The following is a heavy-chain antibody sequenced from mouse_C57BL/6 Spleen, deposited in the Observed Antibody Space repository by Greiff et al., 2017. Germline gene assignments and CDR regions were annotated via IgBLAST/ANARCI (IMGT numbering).Heavy chain of an antibody. V-gene: IGHV14-4*01. CDR1: GFNIKDDY. CDR2: IDPENGDT. D-gene: IGHD1-1*01. CDR3: TTKGGNYGNLFDY. J-gene: IGHJ2*01. Sequence: EVKLVESGAELVRPGASVKLSCTASGFNIKDDYMHWVKQRPEQGLEWIGWIDPENGDTEYASKFQGKATITADTSSNTAYLQLSSLTSEDTAVYYCTTKGGNYGNLFDYWGQGTTLTVSS.